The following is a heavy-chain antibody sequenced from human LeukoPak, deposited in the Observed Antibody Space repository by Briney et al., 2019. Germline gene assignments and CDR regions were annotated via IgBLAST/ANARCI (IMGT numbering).Heavy chain of an antibody. V-gene: IGHV5-51*01. D-gene: IGHD2-2*02. Sequence: GESLKISCKGSGYSFPNYWIGWVRQMPGKGLEWMGIIYPGDSHTRYSPSFQDQVTISVDKSISTAYLQWSSLKASDTAMYYSARGPYAYTSSATLGSYNWFDPWGQGSLVTVSS. J-gene: IGHJ5*02. CDR2: IYPGDSHT. CDR3: ARGPYAYTSSATLGSYNWFDP. CDR1: GYSFPNYW.